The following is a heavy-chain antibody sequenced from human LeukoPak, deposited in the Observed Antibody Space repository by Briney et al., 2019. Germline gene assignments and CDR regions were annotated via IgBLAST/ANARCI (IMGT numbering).Heavy chain of an antibody. D-gene: IGHD3-10*01. J-gene: IGHJ2*01. CDR2: LYSGSDT. CDR3: SRVGDHFHWYLDL. Sequence: PGVPLTLFCAVSGLTVSTNYMMWLREARGKGLEGVSFLYSGSDTYYADSVKGRFTIYRDSSKNLLFLQMNNLIAEDTAVYYCSRVGDHFHWYLDLWGRGTLVTVSS. CDR1: GLTVSTNY. V-gene: IGHV3-53*01.